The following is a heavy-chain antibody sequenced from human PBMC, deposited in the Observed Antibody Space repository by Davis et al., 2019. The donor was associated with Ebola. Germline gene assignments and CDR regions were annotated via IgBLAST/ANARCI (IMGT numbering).Heavy chain of an antibody. CDR3: VREYCDSTFCYGGDY. CDR2: ISDYHGNT. D-gene: IGHD2/OR15-2a*01. Sequence: ASVKVSCKASGYTLTTLGISWVRQAPGQGLEWMGWISDYHGNTNYAQKFQGRLTMTTDTSTTTAYMELRSLTSDDTAIYYCVREYCDSTFCYGGDYWGQGTLVSVSS. V-gene: IGHV1-18*01. CDR1: GYTLTTLG. J-gene: IGHJ4*02.